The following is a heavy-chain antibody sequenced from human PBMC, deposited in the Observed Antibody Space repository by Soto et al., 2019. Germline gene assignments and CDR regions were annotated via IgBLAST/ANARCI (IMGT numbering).Heavy chain of an antibody. V-gene: IGHV3-30-3*01. D-gene: IGHD3-22*01. CDR2: ISYDGSNK. CDR3: ARDVNYYYDSSGPDY. Sequence: PGGSLRLSCAASGFTFSSYAMHWVRQAPGKGLEWVAVISYDGSNKYYADSVKGRFTISRDNSKNTLYLQMNSLRAGDTAVYYCARDVNYYYDSSGPDYWGQGTLVTVSS. J-gene: IGHJ4*02. CDR1: GFTFSSYA.